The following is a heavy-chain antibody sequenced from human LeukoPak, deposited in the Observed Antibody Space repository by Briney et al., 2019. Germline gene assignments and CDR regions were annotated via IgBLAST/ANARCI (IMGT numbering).Heavy chain of an antibody. CDR2: IRYDGSNK. CDR3: ANTHCSSTSCYPSASGFDY. Sequence: GGSLRLSCAASGFTFSSYGMHWVRRAPGKGLEWVAFIRYDGSNKYYADSVKGRFTISRDNSKNTLYLQMNSLRAEDTAVYYCANTHCSSTSCYPSASGFDYWGQGTLVTVSS. V-gene: IGHV3-30*02. J-gene: IGHJ4*02. D-gene: IGHD2-2*01. CDR1: GFTFSSYG.